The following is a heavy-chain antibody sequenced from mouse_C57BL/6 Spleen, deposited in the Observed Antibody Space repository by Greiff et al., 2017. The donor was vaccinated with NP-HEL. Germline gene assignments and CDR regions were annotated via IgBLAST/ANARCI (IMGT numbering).Heavy chain of an antibody. Sequence: QVQLQQPGAELVMPGASVKLSCKASGYTFTSYWMHWVKQRPGQGLEWIGEIDPSDSYTNYNQKFKGKSTLTVDKSSSTAYMQLSSLTSEDSAVYYCANYYGSRGFAYWGQGTLVTVSA. CDR3: ANYYGSRGFAY. V-gene: IGHV1-69*01. J-gene: IGHJ3*01. CDR1: GYTFTSYW. D-gene: IGHD1-1*01. CDR2: IDPSDSYT.